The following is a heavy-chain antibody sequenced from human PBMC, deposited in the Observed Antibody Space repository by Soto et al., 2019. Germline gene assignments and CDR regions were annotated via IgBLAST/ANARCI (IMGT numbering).Heavy chain of an antibody. CDR1: GFTFSSYS. J-gene: IGHJ5*02. CDR2: ISSSSSTI. D-gene: IGHD3-22*01. V-gene: IGHV3-48*02. CDR3: AREPRYYYDSSGYLNWFDP. Sequence: EVQLVESGGGLVQPGGSLRLSCAASGFTFSSYSMNWVRQAPGKGLEWVSYISSSSSTIYYADSVKGRFPISRDNAKNSLYLQMNSLRDEDTAVYYCAREPRYYYDSSGYLNWFDPWGQGTLVTVSS.